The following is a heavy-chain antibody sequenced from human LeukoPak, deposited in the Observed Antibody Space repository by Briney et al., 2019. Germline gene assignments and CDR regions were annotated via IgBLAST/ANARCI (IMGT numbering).Heavy chain of an antibody. Sequence: GASVKVSCKASGYTFTSYDINWVRQATGQGLEWMGWMNPNSGNTGYAQKFQGRVTMTRNTSISTAYMELSSLRSEDTAVHYCARGLKVRGIGGYWGQGTLVTVSS. V-gene: IGHV1-8*01. D-gene: IGHD3-10*01. CDR2: MNPNSGNT. CDR1: GYTFTSYD. J-gene: IGHJ4*02. CDR3: ARGLKVRGIGGY.